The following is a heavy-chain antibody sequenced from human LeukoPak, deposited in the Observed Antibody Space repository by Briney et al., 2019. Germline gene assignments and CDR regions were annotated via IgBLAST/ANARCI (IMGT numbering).Heavy chain of an antibody. V-gene: IGHV1-2*02. Sequence: ASVKVSCKASGYTFTDYYMHWVRQAPGQGLEWMGWINPNSGGTNYAQKFQGRVTMTRDTSISTAYVELSRLRSDDTAVYYCARERYCSTTSCYPDAFDIWGQGTMVTVSS. CDR2: INPNSGGT. CDR1: GYTFTDYY. J-gene: IGHJ3*02. CDR3: ARERYCSTTSCYPDAFDI. D-gene: IGHD2-2*01.